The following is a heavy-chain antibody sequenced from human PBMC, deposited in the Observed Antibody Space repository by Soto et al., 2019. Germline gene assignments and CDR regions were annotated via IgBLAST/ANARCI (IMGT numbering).Heavy chain of an antibody. CDR1: GYTFTSYD. D-gene: IGHD4-17*01. J-gene: IGHJ3*02. CDR2: MNPNSGNT. CDR3: ARLDGKENGDYAEDGAFDI. Sequence: VASVKVSCKASGYTFTSYDINWVRQATGQGLEWMGWMNPNSGNTGYAQKFQGRVTMTRNTSISTAYMELSSLRSEDTAVYYCARLDGKENGDYAEDGAFDIWGQGTMVTVS. V-gene: IGHV1-8*01.